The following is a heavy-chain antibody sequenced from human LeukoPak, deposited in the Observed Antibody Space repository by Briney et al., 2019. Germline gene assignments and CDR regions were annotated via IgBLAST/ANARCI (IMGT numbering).Heavy chain of an antibody. Sequence: KAGESLKISCKGSGYSLTSYWIGWVRQMPGKGLEWMGIIYPGDSDTRYSPSFQGQVTISADKSISTAYLQWSSLKASDTAMYYCARQTTSGSYLNPYYYYGMDVWGQGTTVTVSS. CDR2: IYPGDSDT. CDR1: GYSLTSYW. V-gene: IGHV5-51*01. D-gene: IGHD1-26*01. CDR3: ARQTTSGSYLNPYYYYGMDV. J-gene: IGHJ6*02.